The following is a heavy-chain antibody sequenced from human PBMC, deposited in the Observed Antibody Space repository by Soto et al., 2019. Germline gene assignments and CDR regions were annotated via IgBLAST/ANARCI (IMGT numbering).Heavy chain of an antibody. D-gene: IGHD3-16*01. V-gene: IGHV2-5*02. J-gene: IGHJ3*02. Sequence: QITLKESGPPLVKPTQTLTLTCIFSGFSLSTSGVGVGWIRQPPGKALEWLAVIYWDDDKRYSPSLKSRVTITRDTSKNQVVFTMTNMDPEDPGTFYCAHLTSWGEGAPFDIWGQGTKVTVSS. CDR2: IYWDDDK. CDR3: AHLTSWGEGAPFDI. CDR1: GFSLSTSGVG.